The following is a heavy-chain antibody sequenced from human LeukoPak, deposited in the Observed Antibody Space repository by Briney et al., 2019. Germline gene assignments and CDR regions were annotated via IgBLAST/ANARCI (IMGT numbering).Heavy chain of an antibody. V-gene: IGHV3-21*01. CDR2: ISTMSNYI. CDR3: SRDRLGGLDL. D-gene: IGHD5-12*01. J-gene: IGHJ5*02. CDR1: GFAFSTYA. Sequence: PGGSLRLSCAASGFAFSTYAINWVRQAPGKGLEWVSSISTMSNYIFYGDSVKGRFTISRDNAKNSVYLQMTSLRPEDTAVYYCSRDRLGGLDLWGQGTLVTVSS.